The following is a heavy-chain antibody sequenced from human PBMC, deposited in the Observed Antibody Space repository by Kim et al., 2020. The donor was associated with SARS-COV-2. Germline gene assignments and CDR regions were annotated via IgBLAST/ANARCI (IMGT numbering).Heavy chain of an antibody. V-gene: IGHV3-30-3*01. CDR3: VRGAAGGCWPGFDY. CDR1: GFTFSSYA. D-gene: IGHD2-8*01. CDR2: ISYDGSNK. J-gene: IGHJ4*02. Sequence: GGSLRLSCAASGFTFSSYAMHWVRQAPGKGLEWVAVISYDGSNKYYADSVKGRFTISRDNSKNTLYLQMNSLRAEDTAVYYCVRGAAGGCWPGFDYWGQGTLVTVSS.